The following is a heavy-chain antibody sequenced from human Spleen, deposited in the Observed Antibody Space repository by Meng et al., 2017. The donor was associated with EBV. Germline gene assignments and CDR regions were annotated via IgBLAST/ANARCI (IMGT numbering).Heavy chain of an antibody. CDR3: ARSYDSTGYTTS. CDR2: TSSAGTTI. J-gene: IGHJ5*02. Sequence: QVQVVGSGGGFVKPGGSLRLSCAASGFNFNDYYMSWIRQSPGKGLEWLSYTSSAGTTIYYAESVKGRFTVSRDNAKNSLYLQMNSLRAEDTAVYYCARSYDSTGYTTSWGQGTLVTVSS. V-gene: IGHV3-11*01. CDR1: GFNFNDYY. D-gene: IGHD3-22*01.